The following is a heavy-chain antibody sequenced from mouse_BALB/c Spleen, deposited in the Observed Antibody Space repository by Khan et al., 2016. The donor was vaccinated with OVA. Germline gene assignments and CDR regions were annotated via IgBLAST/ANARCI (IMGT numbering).Heavy chain of an antibody. D-gene: IGHD1-1*01. V-gene: IGHV3-2*02. CDR1: GYSITSGYA. Sequence: VQLKQSGPGLVKPSQSLSLTCTVTGYSITSGYAWNWIRQFPGNKLEWMGYISYSGVTSYTPSLKSRISITRDTSKNQFFLQLTSVTTEDTATYYCARVNYYGYYFDYWVQGTTLTVAS. CDR2: ISYSGVT. CDR3: ARVNYYGYYFDY. J-gene: IGHJ2*01.